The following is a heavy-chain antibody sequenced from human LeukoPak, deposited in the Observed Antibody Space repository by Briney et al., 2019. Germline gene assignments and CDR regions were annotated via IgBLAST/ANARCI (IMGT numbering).Heavy chain of an antibody. CDR3: VKGGQRYDFWRFDF. Sequence: PGGSLRLSCEASGFSFSIYAMSWVRQAPGKGLEWVSSISGNGGSTYYANSVKSHFTIARDNSKNKLYMEMNSLREENTALYYCVKGGQRYDFWRFDFWGRGTLVTVSS. V-gene: IGHV3-23*01. CDR2: ISGNGGST. D-gene: IGHD3-3*01. J-gene: IGHJ5*01. CDR1: GFSFSIYA.